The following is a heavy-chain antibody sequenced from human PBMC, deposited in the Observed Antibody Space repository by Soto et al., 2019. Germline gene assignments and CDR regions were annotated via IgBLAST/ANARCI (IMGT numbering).Heavy chain of an antibody. V-gene: IGHV4-38-2*02. Sequence: SETLSLTCAVSGYSISSGYYWGWIRQPPGKGLEWIGSIYHSGSTYYNPSLKSRVTISVDTSKNQFSLKLSSVTAADTAVYYCARDLIRFLEWLAGPNWFDPWGQGTLVTVS. CDR2: IYHSGST. J-gene: IGHJ5*02. D-gene: IGHD3-3*01. CDR1: GYSISSGYY. CDR3: ARDLIRFLEWLAGPNWFDP.